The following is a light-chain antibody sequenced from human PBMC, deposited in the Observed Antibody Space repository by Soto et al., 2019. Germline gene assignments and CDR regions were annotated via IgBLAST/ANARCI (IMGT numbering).Light chain of an antibody. Sequence: QSVLTQPPSISGAPGQRVTISCTGSSSNIGAGSDVHWYHQLPGTAPKLLIYGNTNRPSGVPDRFSGSKSGTSASLAISGLQYEDEADYYCAAWDGSLNGYVFGTGTKVTVL. J-gene: IGLJ1*01. CDR3: AAWDGSLNGYV. CDR1: SSNIGAGSD. CDR2: GNT. V-gene: IGLV1-40*01.